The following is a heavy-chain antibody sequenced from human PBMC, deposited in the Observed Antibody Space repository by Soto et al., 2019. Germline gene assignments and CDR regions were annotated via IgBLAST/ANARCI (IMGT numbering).Heavy chain of an antibody. CDR2: IIPILGIA. CDR1: GGTFSSYT. V-gene: IGHV1-69*08. Sequence: QVQLVQSGAEVKKPGSSVKVSCKASGGTFSSYTSSWVRQAPGQGLEWMGRIIPILGIANYAQKFQGRVTITADKSTSTAYMELSSLRSEDTAVYYCAREGREEVWDPWGQGTLVTVSS. J-gene: IGHJ5*02. D-gene: IGHD3-10*01. CDR3: AREGREEVWDP.